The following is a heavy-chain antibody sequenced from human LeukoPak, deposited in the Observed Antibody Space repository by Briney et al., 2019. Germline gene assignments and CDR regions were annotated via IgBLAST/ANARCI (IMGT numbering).Heavy chain of an antibody. Sequence: GGSLRLSCAASGFTFSSYSMNWVRQAPGKGLEWVSSISSSSSYIYYADSVKGRFTISRDNAKKSLYLQINSLRAEDTAVYYCARGWFGELLFDYWGQGTLVTVSS. CDR3: ARGWFGELLFDY. CDR2: ISSSSSYI. J-gene: IGHJ4*02. D-gene: IGHD3-10*01. CDR1: GFTFSSYS. V-gene: IGHV3-21*04.